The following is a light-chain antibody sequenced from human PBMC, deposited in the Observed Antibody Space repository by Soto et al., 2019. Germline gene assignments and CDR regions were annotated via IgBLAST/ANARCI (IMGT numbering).Light chain of an antibody. CDR1: PGVSYW. CDR2: AAS. J-gene: IGKJ4*01. V-gene: IGKV1-12*01. Sequence: DIQMTQSPSSVSASVGDRVTITCRTNPGVSYWLAWYQQKPGKAPKLLIYAASSLQSGVPSRFSGSGSGTEFTLTISSLQPDDFATYYCQQGNSFPLTFGGGTRVEIK. CDR3: QQGNSFPLT.